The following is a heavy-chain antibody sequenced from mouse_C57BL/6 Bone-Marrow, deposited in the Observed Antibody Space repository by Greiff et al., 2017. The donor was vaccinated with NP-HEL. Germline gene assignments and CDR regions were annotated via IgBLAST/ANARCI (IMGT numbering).Heavy chain of an antibody. CDR1: GFTFSNYW. J-gene: IGHJ2*01. CDR2: IRLKSDNYAT. D-gene: IGHD2-4*01. V-gene: IGHV6-3*01. CDR3: TGYDYYFDY. Sequence: EVMLVESGGGLVQPGGSMKLSCVASGFTFSNYWMNWVRQSPEKGLEWVAQIRLKSDNYATHYAESVKGRFTISRDDSKSSVYLQMNNLRAEDTGIYYCTGYDYYFDYWGQGTTLTVSS.